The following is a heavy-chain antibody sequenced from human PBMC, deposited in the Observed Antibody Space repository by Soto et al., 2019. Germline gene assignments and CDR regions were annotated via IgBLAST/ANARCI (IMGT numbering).Heavy chain of an antibody. CDR2: IFYSGNT. J-gene: IGHJ4*01. CDR3: AGGWGGPRGGGFDY. Sequence: QVQLQESGPGLVKPSETLSLTCTVSGGSINSGSYYWSWIRQHPGKGLEWIGYIFYSGNTYYSPSLRGRVTLSLDTSKNQFSLELGSVTAADTAVYNCAGGWGGPRGGGFDYWGHGTLVTVSS. D-gene: IGHD2-15*01. V-gene: IGHV4-31*03. CDR1: GGSINSGSYY.